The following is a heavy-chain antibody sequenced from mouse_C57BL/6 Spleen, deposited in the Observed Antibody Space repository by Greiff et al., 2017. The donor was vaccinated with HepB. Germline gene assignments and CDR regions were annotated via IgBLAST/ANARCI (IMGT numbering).Heavy chain of an antibody. D-gene: IGHD2-3*01. CDR2: IDPANGNT. CDR1: GFNIKNTY. Sequence: VQLQQSVAELVRPGASVKLSCTASGFNIKNTYMHWVKQRPEQGLEWIGRIDPANGNTKYAPKFQGKATITADTSSNTAYLQLSSLTSEDTAIYYCARSDYDGYYEDYAMDYWGQGTSVTVSS. V-gene: IGHV14-3*01. CDR3: ARSDYDGYYEDYAMDY. J-gene: IGHJ4*01.